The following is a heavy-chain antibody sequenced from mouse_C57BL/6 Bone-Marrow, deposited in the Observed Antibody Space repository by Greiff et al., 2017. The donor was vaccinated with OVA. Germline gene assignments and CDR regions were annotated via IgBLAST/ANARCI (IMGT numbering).Heavy chain of an antibody. V-gene: IGHV14-4*01. CDR3: TTEGYDGTDY. D-gene: IGHD2-2*01. Sequence: VQLQQSGAELVRPGASVKLSCTASGFNIKDDYMPWVKQRPEQGLEWIGWIDPENGDTEYASKFQGKATITADTSSNTDYLQLSSLTSEDTAVYYCTTEGYDGTDYWGQGTTLTVSS. J-gene: IGHJ2*01. CDR2: IDPENGDT. CDR1: GFNIKDDY.